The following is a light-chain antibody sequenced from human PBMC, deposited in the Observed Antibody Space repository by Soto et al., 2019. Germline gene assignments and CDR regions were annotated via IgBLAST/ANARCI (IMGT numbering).Light chain of an antibody. V-gene: IGLV2-8*01. Sequence: QSALTQPPSASGSPGQSVTISCTGTSNDVGGYNFVSWYQQHPGKAPNLMIFEVSKRPSGVPDRFSGSKSGSTASLTVSGLQAEDEADYYCSSYAGNNIYYVFGTGTKVTVL. CDR2: EVS. CDR3: SSYAGNNIYYV. J-gene: IGLJ1*01. CDR1: SNDVGGYNF.